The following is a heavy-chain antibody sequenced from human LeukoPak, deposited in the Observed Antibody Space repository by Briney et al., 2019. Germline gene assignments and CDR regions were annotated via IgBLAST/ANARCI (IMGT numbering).Heavy chain of an antibody. CDR1: GGSISTYY. CDR3: ARGPLMVRGPFDY. V-gene: IGHV4-59*01. Sequence: SETLSLTCTVSGGSISTYYWSWIRQPPGKGPEWIGFIYYSGSTNQNPSLRSRVTISVDTSKNQFSLKLNSVTAADTAVYYCARGPLMVRGPFDYWGQGTLVTVSS. J-gene: IGHJ4*02. D-gene: IGHD3-10*01. CDR2: IYYSGST.